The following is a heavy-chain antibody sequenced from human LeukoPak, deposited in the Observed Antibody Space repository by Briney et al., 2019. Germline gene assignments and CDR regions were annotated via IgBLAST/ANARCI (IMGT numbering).Heavy chain of an antibody. CDR1: GGSVNSYH. CDR2: VHVSGST. CDR3: ARDESSRDDIGGYNY. Sequence: PSETLSLTCTVSGGSVNSYHWAWIRQPAGKGLEWVGRVHVSGSTNYNPSLRSRVAISLDTSKNQVSLILNSVSAADTAVYYCARDESSRDDIGGYNYWGRGVLVTVSS. J-gene: IGHJ4*01. D-gene: IGHD3-22*01. V-gene: IGHV4-4*07.